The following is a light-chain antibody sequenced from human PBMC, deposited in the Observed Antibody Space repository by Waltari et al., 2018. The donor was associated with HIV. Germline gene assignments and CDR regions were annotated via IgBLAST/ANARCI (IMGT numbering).Light chain of an antibody. CDR2: DVS. CDR3: NSYTTSSTLHVV. Sequence: QSALTQPASVSGSPGQSITISCTGTSRDVCGYNYVSWYQHHPGKAPNLMIYDVSNRPSGVSNRFSGSKSGNTASLTISGLQAEDEADYYCNSYTTSSTLHVVFGGGTKLTVL. V-gene: IGLV2-14*03. CDR1: SRDVCGYNY. J-gene: IGLJ2*01.